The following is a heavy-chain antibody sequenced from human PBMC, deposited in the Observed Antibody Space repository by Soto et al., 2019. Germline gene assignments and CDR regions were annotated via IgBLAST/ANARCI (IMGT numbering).Heavy chain of an antibody. CDR2: INPNSGGT. CDR3: ARDFGGPNRERAFDM. CDR1: GYTFTGYY. D-gene: IGHD1-26*01. V-gene: IGHV1-2*04. Sequence: QVQLVQTGAEVKKPGASVKVSCKASGYTFTGYYMHWVRQAPGQGLEWMGWINPNSGGTNYAQKFQGWVTMTRDTSISTAYMELSRLRSDDTAVYYCARDFGGPNRERAFDMWGQGPMVTVSS. J-gene: IGHJ3*02.